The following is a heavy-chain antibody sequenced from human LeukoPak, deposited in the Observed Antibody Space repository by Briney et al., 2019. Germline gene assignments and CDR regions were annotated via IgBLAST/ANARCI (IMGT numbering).Heavy chain of an antibody. J-gene: IGHJ4*02. Sequence: GGPLRLSCAASGFTFSSYWMHWVRHAPGKGLVWVSRINSDGSTTIYADSVKGRFTISRDNAKNTLYLQMNSLRAEDTAVYYCAKWTRLLRFLEWLLYFRYWGQGTLVTVSS. V-gene: IGHV3-74*01. CDR1: GFTFSSYW. CDR3: AKWTRLLRFLEWLLYFRY. D-gene: IGHD3-3*01. CDR2: INSDGSTT.